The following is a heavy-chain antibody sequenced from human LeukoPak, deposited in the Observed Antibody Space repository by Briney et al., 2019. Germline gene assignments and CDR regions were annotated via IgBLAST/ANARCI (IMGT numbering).Heavy chain of an antibody. Sequence: AGGSLRLSCAASGFTFSSYAMSWVRQAPGKGLGWASAISGSGGSTYYADSVKGRFTISRDNSKNTLYLQMNSLRAEDTAVYYCGKSDCSSTSCSYYYYYGMDVWGKGTTVTVSS. D-gene: IGHD2-2*01. J-gene: IGHJ6*04. CDR1: GFTFSSYA. V-gene: IGHV3-23*01. CDR2: ISGSGGST. CDR3: GKSDCSSTSCSYYYYYGMDV.